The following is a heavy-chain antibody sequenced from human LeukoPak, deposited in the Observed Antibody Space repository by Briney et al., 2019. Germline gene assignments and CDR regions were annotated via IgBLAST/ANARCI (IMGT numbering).Heavy chain of an antibody. CDR3: ARDPRGYCSGGSCPPDY. V-gene: IGHV1-18*01. CDR1: GYTFTNYG. Sequence: ASVKVSCKASGYTFTNYGISWVRQAPGQGLEWMGWISAYNGNTNYAQKLQGRVTMTTDTSTSTAYMELRSLRSDDTAVYYCARDPRGYCSGGSCPPDYWGQGTLVTVSS. CDR2: ISAYNGNT. J-gene: IGHJ4*02. D-gene: IGHD2-15*01.